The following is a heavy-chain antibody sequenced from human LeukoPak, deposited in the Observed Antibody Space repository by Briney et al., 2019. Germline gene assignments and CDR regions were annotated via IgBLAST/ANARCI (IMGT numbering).Heavy chain of an antibody. V-gene: IGHV3-30*18. CDR1: GFTFSSYG. CDR3: AKDYDYVWGSYRLTGGFDY. Sequence: PGGSLTLSCAASGFTFSSYGMHWVRQAPGKGLEWVAVISYDGSNKYYADSVKGRFTISRDNSKNTLYLQMNSLRAEDTAVYYCAKDYDYVWGSYRLTGGFDYWGQGTLVTVSS. J-gene: IGHJ4*02. CDR2: ISYDGSNK. D-gene: IGHD3-16*02.